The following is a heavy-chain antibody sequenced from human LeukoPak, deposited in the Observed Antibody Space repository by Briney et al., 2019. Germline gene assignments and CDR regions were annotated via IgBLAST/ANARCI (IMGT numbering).Heavy chain of an antibody. V-gene: IGHV1-8*01. Sequence: GASVKVSCKASGYTFTSYDINWVRQATGQGLEWMGWMNPNSGNTGYAQKFQGRVTMTRNTSISTAYMELSSLRSEDTAVYYCARGPNDFDWLFYAHNWFDPWGQGTLVTVSS. J-gene: IGHJ5*02. D-gene: IGHD3-9*01. CDR1: GYTFTSYD. CDR3: ARGPNDFDWLFYAHNWFDP. CDR2: MNPNSGNT.